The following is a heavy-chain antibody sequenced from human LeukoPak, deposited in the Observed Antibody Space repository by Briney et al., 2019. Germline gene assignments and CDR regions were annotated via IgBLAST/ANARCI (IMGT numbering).Heavy chain of an antibody. CDR1: GFAFSNYA. CDR3: AKAVRSMVTGGGYFDS. J-gene: IGHJ4*02. V-gene: IGHV3-23*01. CDR2: LSGGGDSR. D-gene: IGHD3-10*01. Sequence: GESLKISCAASGFAFSNYAMSWVRQAPGKGLEWVSSLSGGGDSRYYADSVMGRFTISRDNSKNTLCLQMNSLRAEDTAVYYCAKAVRSMVTGGGYFDSWGQGTLVTVSS.